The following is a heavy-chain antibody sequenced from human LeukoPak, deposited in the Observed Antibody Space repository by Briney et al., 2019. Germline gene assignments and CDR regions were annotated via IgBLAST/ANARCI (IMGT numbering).Heavy chain of an antibody. D-gene: IGHD5-18*01. CDR2: INHSGST. Sequence: SETLSFTCAVYGGSFSGYYWSWIRQPPGKGLEWIGEINHSGSTNYNPSLKSRVTISVDTSKNQFSLKLSSVTAADTAVYYCARTTIRGYSYGGFDPWGQGTLVTVSS. CDR3: ARTTIRGYSYGGFDP. J-gene: IGHJ5*02. CDR1: GGSFSGYY. V-gene: IGHV4-34*01.